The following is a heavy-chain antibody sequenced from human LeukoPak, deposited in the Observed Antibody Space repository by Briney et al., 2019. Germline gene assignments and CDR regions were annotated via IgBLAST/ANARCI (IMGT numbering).Heavy chain of an antibody. CDR1: GFTFSNHG. CDR2: IWYDGSNK. Sequence: PGRSLRLSCVASGFTFSNHGMHWVRQAPGKGPEWVALIWYDGSNKYYGDSVKGRFTISRDNSKNTVYLQMNSLRAEDTGVYYCAKGYDGSVILDYWGQGALVTVSS. V-gene: IGHV3-33*06. D-gene: IGHD3-22*01. CDR3: AKGYDGSVILDY. J-gene: IGHJ4*02.